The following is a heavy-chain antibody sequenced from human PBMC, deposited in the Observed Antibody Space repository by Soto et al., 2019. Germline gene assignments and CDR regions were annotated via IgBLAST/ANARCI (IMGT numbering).Heavy chain of an antibody. CDR3: ASTYYNASSGPFDY. J-gene: IGHJ4*02. CDR1: GGSISRGNYY. V-gene: IGHV4-31*01. D-gene: IGHD3-22*01. CDR2: IYYSGST. Sequence: QVQLQESGPGLVKPSQTLSLTCTVSGGSISRGNYYWSWIRQPPGKGLEWIGYIYYSGSTYYNPSLTSLVTISVDTSKNQFSLKLSSVTAADTAVYYCASTYYNASSGPFDYWGQGTLVTVSS.